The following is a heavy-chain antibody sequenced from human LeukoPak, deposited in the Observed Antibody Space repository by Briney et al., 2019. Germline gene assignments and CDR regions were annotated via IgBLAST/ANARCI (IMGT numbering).Heavy chain of an antibody. Sequence: PGGSLRLSCAASGFTVSNNYMSWVRPAPGKGLGWVSVLYSGGNTYYTDSVKGRFTISRDNAKNSLYLQMNSLRAEDTAVYYCARDKTEQWLVYFFDYWGQGTLVTVSS. CDR3: ARDKTEQWLVYFFDY. V-gene: IGHV3-53*01. J-gene: IGHJ4*02. D-gene: IGHD6-19*01. CDR1: GFTVSNNY. CDR2: LYSGGNT.